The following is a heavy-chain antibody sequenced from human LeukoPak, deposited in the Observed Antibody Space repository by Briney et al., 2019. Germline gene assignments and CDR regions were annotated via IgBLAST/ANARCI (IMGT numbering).Heavy chain of an antibody. CDR3: ARGVQSSPVFDY. D-gene: IGHD2-2*01. J-gene: IGHJ4*02. V-gene: IGHV4-61*02. CDR1: GGSISRGSYY. Sequence: SETLSLTCTVSGGSISRGSYYWSWIRQPAGKGLEWIGRAYTSGSTKYNPSLKSRVTISVDTSKNQFSLKLSSVTAADTAVYYCARGVQSSPVFDYWGQGTLVTVSS. CDR2: AYTSGST.